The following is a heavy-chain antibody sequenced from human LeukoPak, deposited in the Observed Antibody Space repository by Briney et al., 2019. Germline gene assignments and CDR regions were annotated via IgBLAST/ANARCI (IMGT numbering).Heavy chain of an antibody. D-gene: IGHD6-19*01. CDR1: GFTFSSYG. Sequence: GGSLRLSCAASGFTFSSYGMHWVRQAPGMGLEWVAVIWYDGSNKFYADSVKGRFTISRDNAKNSLYLQMNSLRAEDTAVYYCARALEPSIAVIDYWGQGTLVTVSS. V-gene: IGHV3-33*01. J-gene: IGHJ4*02. CDR2: IWYDGSNK. CDR3: ARALEPSIAVIDY.